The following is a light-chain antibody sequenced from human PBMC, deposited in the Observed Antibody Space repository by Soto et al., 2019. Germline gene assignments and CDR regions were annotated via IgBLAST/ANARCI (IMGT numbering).Light chain of an antibody. J-gene: IGKJ4*01. V-gene: IGKV1-39*01. CDR1: HSINNY. CDR2: GAS. Sequence: DIQMTQSPSSLSASVGDRVTITCRASHSINNYLSWYQQKPGKAPNLRIFGASTLQRGVPSRFSGSGSGTDFTLTISSLQPEDFATYYCLQSYRTPLTFGGGTKVDIK. CDR3: LQSYRTPLT.